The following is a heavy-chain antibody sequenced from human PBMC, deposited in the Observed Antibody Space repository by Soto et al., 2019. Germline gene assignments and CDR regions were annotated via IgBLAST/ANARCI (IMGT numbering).Heavy chain of an antibody. Sequence: QVQLVESGGGVVQPGRSLRLSCAASGFTFSSYAMHWVREAPGTGLEWVAVISYDGSNKYYADSVKGRFTISRDNSKNTLYLQMNSLRAEDTAVYYCARVSPAQRVAFDIWGQGTMFTVSS. CDR3: ARVSPAQRVAFDI. CDR1: GFTFSSYA. V-gene: IGHV3-30-3*01. D-gene: IGHD2-2*01. J-gene: IGHJ3*02. CDR2: ISYDGSNK.